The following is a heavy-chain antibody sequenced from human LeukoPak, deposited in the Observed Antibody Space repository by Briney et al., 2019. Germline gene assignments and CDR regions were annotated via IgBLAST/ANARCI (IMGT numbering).Heavy chain of an antibody. J-gene: IGHJ3*01. D-gene: IGHD1-7*01. V-gene: IGHV3-23*01. Sequence: GGSLRLSCAASGFTFSIYAMSWVRQAPGKGLGWVSTIGGGPLDIYYTDSVKGRFTISRDNSKSTLFLQMNSLRADDTAVYYCVKDGINGNSIYDAFDLWGQGTMVTVSP. CDR3: VKDGINGNSIYDAFDL. CDR2: IGGGPLDI. CDR1: GFTFSIYA.